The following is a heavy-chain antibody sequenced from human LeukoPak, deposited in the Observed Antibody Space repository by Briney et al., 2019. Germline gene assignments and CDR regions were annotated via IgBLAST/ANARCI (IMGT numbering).Heavy chain of an antibody. Sequence: ASVKVSCKASGYTFTSYDINWVRQATGQGLEWMGWMNPNSGNTGYAQKFQGRVTITRNTSISTAYMELSSLRSEDTAVYYCARAPTGRGYYYYMDVWGKGTTVTVSS. J-gene: IGHJ6*03. D-gene: IGHD2-8*02. CDR2: MNPNSGNT. V-gene: IGHV1-8*03. CDR3: ARAPTGRGYYYYMDV. CDR1: GYTFTSYD.